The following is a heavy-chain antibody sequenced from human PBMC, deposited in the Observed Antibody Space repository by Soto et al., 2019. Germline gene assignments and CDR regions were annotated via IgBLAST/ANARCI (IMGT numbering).Heavy chain of an antibody. D-gene: IGHD3-22*01. V-gene: IGHV4-4*07. CDR3: ARDRDNYYDSSGYYSTWCYFDY. Sequence: QVQLQESGPGLVKPSETLSLTCTVSGGSISSYYWSWIRQPAGKGLEWIGRIYTSGSTNYNPSLKSRVTMSVDTFKNQFSLKLSSVTAADTAVYYCARDRDNYYDSSGYYSTWCYFDYWGQGTLVTVSS. CDR2: IYTSGST. J-gene: IGHJ4*02. CDR1: GGSISSYY.